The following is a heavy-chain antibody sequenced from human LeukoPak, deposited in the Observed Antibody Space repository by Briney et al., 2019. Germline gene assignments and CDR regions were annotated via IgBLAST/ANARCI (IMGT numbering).Heavy chain of an antibody. CDR1: GGSISSYY. J-gene: IGHJ4*02. V-gene: IGHV4-59*01. CDR2: IYYSGSI. CDR3: ARSVGSAGYSYADYYFDY. D-gene: IGHD5-18*01. Sequence: SETLSHTCTVSGGSISSYYWSWIRQPPGKGLEWIGYIYYSGSINYNTSLKSRVTISVDTSKNQFSLKLSSVTAADTAVYYCARSVGSAGYSYADYYFDYWGQGILVTVSS.